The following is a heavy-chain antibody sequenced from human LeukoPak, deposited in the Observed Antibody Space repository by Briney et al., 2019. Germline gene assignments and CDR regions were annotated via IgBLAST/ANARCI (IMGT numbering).Heavy chain of an antibody. V-gene: IGHV4-39*07. D-gene: IGHD4-17*01. J-gene: IGHJ3*02. CDR3: ARGDYGDYHDAFDI. Sequence: PSETLSLTCTVSGGSISSSSYYWGWIRQPPGKGLEWIGYIYYSGNTYYYPSLRSRVSISVDTSKNQLSLKLNSVTAADTAVYFCARGDYGDYHDAFDIWGQGTMVTVSS. CDR1: GGSISSSSYY. CDR2: IYYSGNT.